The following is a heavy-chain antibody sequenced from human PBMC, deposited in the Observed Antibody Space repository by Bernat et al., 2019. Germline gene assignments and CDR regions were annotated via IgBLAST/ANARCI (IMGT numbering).Heavy chain of an antibody. J-gene: IGHJ4*02. D-gene: IGHD1-1*01. Sequence: QVQLVESGGGVVQPGGSLRLSCAASGFTFSTYGMHWVRQAPGKGLEWVAFIRFDGSNQYYADSVKGRFTVSRDNSKNTLFLQMNRVRPGDTAMYYGARELNGGLEYWGQGTLVSVSS. CDR2: IRFDGSNQ. CDR1: GFTFSTYG. CDR3: ARELNGGLEY. V-gene: IGHV3-30*02.